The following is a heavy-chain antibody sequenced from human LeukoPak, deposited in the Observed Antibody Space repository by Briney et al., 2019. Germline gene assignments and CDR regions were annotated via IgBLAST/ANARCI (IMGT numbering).Heavy chain of an antibody. D-gene: IGHD6-6*01. V-gene: IGHV3-48*01. Sequence: GGSLRLSCAASGFTFSSYSMNWVRQAPGKGLEWVSYISSISTNIYYADSVKGRFTISRDNAKNSLYLQMNSLRAEDTAVYYCARGRQLAQGSFDYWGQGTLVTVSS. J-gene: IGHJ4*02. CDR1: GFTFSSYS. CDR3: ARGRQLAQGSFDY. CDR2: ISSISTNI.